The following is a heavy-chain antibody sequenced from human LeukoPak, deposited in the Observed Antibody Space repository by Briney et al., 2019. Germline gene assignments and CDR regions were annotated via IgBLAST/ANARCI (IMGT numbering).Heavy chain of an antibody. V-gene: IGHV4-39*07. D-gene: IGHD3-10*01. J-gene: IGHJ4*02. CDR1: GGSISSSSYY. CDR3: ARKWSLWFGEYTRGYYFDY. Sequence: SETLSLTCTVSGGSISSSSYYWGWIRQPPGKGLEWIGSIYYSGSTYYNPSLKSRVTISLDTSKNQFSLKLSSVTAADTAVYYCARKWSLWFGEYTRGYYFDYWGQGTLVTVSS. CDR2: IYYSGST.